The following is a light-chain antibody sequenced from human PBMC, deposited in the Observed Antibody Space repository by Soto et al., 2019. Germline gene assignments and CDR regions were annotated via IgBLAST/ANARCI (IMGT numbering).Light chain of an antibody. V-gene: IGKV3-11*01. J-gene: IGKJ1*01. CDR1: QSVSSY. Sequence: EIVMPQSPATLSVSPGESATLSCRASQSVSSYLAWYQQKPGQAPRLLIYDASNRATGIPARFSGSGSGTDFTLTISSLEPEDFAVYYCQQRSNWPPWTFGQGTKVDIK. CDR3: QQRSNWPPWT. CDR2: DAS.